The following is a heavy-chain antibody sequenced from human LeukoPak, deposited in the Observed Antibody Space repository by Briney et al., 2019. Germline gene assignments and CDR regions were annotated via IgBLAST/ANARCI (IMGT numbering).Heavy chain of an antibody. J-gene: IGHJ4*02. D-gene: IGHD2-2*01. V-gene: IGHV1-2*02. CDR3: ARDDCSSTSCYSLDY. CDR2: INPNSGGT. CDR1: GYTFTGYY. Sequence: GASVKVSCKASGYTFTGYYMHWVRQAPGQGLEWMGWINPNSGGTNYAQKFQGRVTMTRDTSISTAYMGLSRLRSDDTAVYYCARDDCSSTSCYSLDYWGQGTLVTVSS.